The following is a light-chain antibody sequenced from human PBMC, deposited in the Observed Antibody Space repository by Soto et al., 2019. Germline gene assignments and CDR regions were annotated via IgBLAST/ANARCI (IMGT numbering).Light chain of an antibody. Sequence: DIQMTQSPSTLSVSVGDRVTITCGASQTIRSWFAWYQQKPGKAPKLLIYKASTLKSGVPSRFRGSGSGTEFTLTISSLQPDDFATYYCQHYNSYSEAFGHGTKVDIK. V-gene: IGKV1-5*03. CDR3: QHYNSYSEA. CDR2: KAS. CDR1: QTIRSW. J-gene: IGKJ1*01.